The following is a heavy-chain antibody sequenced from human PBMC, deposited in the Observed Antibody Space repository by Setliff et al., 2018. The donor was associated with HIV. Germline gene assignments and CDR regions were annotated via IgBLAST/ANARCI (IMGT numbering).Heavy chain of an antibody. Sequence: GESLKISCKGSGYSFTSYWISWVRQMPGKGLEWMGRIDPSDSYTNYSPSFQGHVTISADKSINTAYLQWSSLKASDTAIYYCARHGLNYYGSGSYYNGIGYWGQGTLVTVSS. CDR2: IDPSDSYT. J-gene: IGHJ4*02. V-gene: IGHV5-10-1*01. D-gene: IGHD3-10*01. CDR3: ARHGLNYYGSGSYYNGIGY. CDR1: GYSFTSYW.